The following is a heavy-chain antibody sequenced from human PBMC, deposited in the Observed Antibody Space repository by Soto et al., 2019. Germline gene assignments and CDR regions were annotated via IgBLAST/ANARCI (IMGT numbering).Heavy chain of an antibody. V-gene: IGHV3-23*01. J-gene: IGHJ4*02. CDR3: AKGPHFYYSDSNTYYLDY. D-gene: IGHD3-22*01. Sequence: GSLRLSCAVSGFTFNSNDMTWVRQAPGKGLEWVSGISGSGGNRFYADSVKGRFTISRDSSKNTLYLQMNSLRADDTGVYYCAKGPHFYYSDSNTYYLDYWGQGTLVTVSS. CDR2: ISGSGGNR. CDR1: GFTFNSND.